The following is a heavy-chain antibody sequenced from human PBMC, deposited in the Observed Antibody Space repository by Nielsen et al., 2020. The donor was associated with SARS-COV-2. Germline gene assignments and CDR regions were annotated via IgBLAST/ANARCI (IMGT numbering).Heavy chain of an antibody. CDR2: ISGSGGST. CDR1: GFTFSSYA. V-gene: IGHV3-23*01. D-gene: IGHD2-8*01. CDR3: ARVRIGYCTNGVCSHFDY. J-gene: IGHJ4*02. Sequence: GESLKISCAASGFTFSSYAMSWVRQAPGKGLEWVSAISGSGGSTYYADSVKGRFTISRDNSKNTLYLQMNSLRAEDTAVYYCARVRIGYCTNGVCSHFDYWGQGTLVTVSS.